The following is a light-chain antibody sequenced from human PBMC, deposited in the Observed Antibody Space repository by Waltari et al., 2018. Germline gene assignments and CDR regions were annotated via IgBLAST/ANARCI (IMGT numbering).Light chain of an antibody. V-gene: IGLV2-14*01. CDR3: SSYTSSSTFGV. Sequence: QSALTQPASVSGSPGQSITISCTGTSSDVGGYNYVSWYQQHPGKAPKLMIYDVSKRPAGVSHRFSGSKSGNPASLSISGLQAEDEADYYCSSYTSSSTFGVFGTGTKVTVL. CDR2: DVS. J-gene: IGLJ1*01. CDR1: SSDVGGYNY.